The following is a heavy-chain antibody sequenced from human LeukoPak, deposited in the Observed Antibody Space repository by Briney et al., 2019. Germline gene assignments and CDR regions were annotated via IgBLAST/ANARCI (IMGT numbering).Heavy chain of an antibody. CDR1: GGTFSSYP. CDR3: ARGSGDGMDV. D-gene: IGHD1-26*01. V-gene: IGHV1-2*02. J-gene: IGHJ6*02. Sequence: GASVRVSCKASGGTFSSYPISWVRQAPGQGLEWMGWINPNSGGTNYAQKFQGRVTMTRDTSISTAYMELSRLRSDDTAVYYCARGSGDGMDVWGQGTTVTVSS. CDR2: INPNSGGT.